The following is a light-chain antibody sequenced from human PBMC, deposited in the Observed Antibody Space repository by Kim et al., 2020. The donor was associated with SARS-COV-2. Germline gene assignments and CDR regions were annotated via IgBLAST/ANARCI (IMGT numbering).Light chain of an antibody. CDR1: SSDVGGYNY. V-gene: IGLV2-14*03. J-gene: IGLJ3*02. CDR3: SSYTSSRTLV. CDR2: DVS. Sequence: QSVLTQPASVSGSPGQSITISCTGTSSDVGGYNYVSWYQQHPGEAPKLMIYDVSKRPSGVSSRFSGSKSGNTASLTISGLQAEDEADYYCSSYTSSRTLVFGGGTQLTVL.